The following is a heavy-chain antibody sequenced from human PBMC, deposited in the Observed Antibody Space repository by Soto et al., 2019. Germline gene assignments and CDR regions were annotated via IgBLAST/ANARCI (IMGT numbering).Heavy chain of an antibody. CDR2: IYYSGTT. Sequence: SETLSLTCAVSRGSISSSNWWTWVRQPPGGGLEWSGEIYYSGTTNYNPSLKSRVTISVDTSKNQFSLKLSSVTAADTSVYYCARALWGPAGHINWFDPWGQGTLVTVSS. V-gene: IGHV4-4*02. CDR3: ARALWGPAGHINWFDP. D-gene: IGHD2-2*01. J-gene: IGHJ5*02. CDR1: RGSISSSNW.